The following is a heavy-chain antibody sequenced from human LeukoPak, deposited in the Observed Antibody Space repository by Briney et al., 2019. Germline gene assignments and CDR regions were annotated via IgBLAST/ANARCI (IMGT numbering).Heavy chain of an antibody. CDR2: IRYDGNRQ. CDR3: VKDWGVWDDSFDV. CDR1: GFTFSECG. V-gene: IGHV3-30*02. J-gene: IGHJ3*01. Sequence: GGSLRLSCEASGFTFSECGMNWVRQAPGKGLERVAFIRYDGNRQEYGDSVKGRFIISRDNAKNTLYLQLNSLRSGDAAVYYCVKDWGVWDDSFDVWGQGTMV. D-gene: IGHD3-10*01.